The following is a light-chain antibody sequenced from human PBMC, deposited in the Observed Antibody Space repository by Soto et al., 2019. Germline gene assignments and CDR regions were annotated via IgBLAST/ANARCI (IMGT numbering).Light chain of an antibody. Sequence: ETVMTQCPATLSLYPGERVTLSCRASQSVSNSLAWYQQKPGQPPRLLIYDVSNRATGIPARFSGSGSGTDFTLTITSLEPEDFAVYFCHQRSNLPRVTSGQVTRPAIK. CDR1: QSVSNS. J-gene: IGKJ5*01. V-gene: IGKV3-11*01. CDR3: HQRSNLPRVT. CDR2: DVS.